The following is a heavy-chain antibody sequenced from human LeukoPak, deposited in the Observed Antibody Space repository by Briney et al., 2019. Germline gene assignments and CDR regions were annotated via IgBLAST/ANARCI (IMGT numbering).Heavy chain of an antibody. J-gene: IGHJ6*03. V-gene: IGHV3-11*01. CDR2: ISSSGSTI. Sequence: GALRLSCAASGFTFSDYYMSWSRPAPGKGLEWVSYISSSGSTIYYADSVKGRFTISRDNAKNSLYLQMNSLRAEDTAVYYCARERIAARTYYYYYMDVWGKGTTVTVSS. D-gene: IGHD6-6*01. CDR3: ARERIAARTYYYYYMDV. CDR1: GFTFSDYY.